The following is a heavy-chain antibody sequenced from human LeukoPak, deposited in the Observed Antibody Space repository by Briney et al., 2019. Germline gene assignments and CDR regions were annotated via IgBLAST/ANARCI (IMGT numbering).Heavy chain of an antibody. V-gene: IGHV3-74*01. Sequence: GGSLRLSCAASEFPFSSHWMYWVRQAPGKGLVWVARLSGDGSTTRHADSVKGRFTISRGNAKSTLYLQMDSLRVEDTALYYCARGIASSRSVAIDLWGRGTLVVVSS. CDR1: EFPFSSHW. CDR2: LSGDGSTT. D-gene: IGHD6-13*01. J-gene: IGHJ4*02. CDR3: ARGIASSRSVAIDL.